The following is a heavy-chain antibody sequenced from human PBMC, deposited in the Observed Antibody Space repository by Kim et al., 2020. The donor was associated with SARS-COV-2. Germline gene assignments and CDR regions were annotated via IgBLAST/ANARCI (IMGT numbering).Heavy chain of an antibody. CDR1: GFTFSNAW. CDR2: IKSKTDGGTT. V-gene: IGHV3-15*01. CDR3: TTDLYYYDSSGSPPPYFDY. J-gene: IGHJ4*02. D-gene: IGHD3-22*01. Sequence: GGSLRLSCAASGFTFSNAWMSWVRQAPGKGLEWVGRIKSKTDGGTTDYAAPVKGRFTISRDDSKNTLYLQMNSLKTEDTAVYYCTTDLYYYDSSGSPPPYFDYWGQGTLVTVSS.